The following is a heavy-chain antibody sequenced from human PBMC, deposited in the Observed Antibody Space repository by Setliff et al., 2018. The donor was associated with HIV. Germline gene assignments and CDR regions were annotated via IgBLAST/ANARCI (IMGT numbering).Heavy chain of an antibody. V-gene: IGHV4-59*08. CDR3: ARLTMVRGVRDYYYYYMDV. CDR1: GGSISSYY. Sequence: SETLSLTCTVSGGSISSYYWSWIRQPPGKGLEWIGYIYYSGSTNYNPSLKSRVTISVDTSKNQFSLKLSSGTAADTAVYYCARLTMVRGVRDYYYYYMDVWGKGTTVTVSS. CDR2: IYYSGST. J-gene: IGHJ6*03. D-gene: IGHD3-10*01.